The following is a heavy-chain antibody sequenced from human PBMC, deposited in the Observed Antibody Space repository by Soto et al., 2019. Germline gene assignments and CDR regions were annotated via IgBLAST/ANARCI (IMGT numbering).Heavy chain of an antibody. CDR3: AHRGYGNYPRDNWFDP. Sequence: VSGPTLVNPTQTLTLTCTFSGFSLTTAGAGVGWIRQPPGKALEWLALTYWNDDTRYNPSLKSRLTITKDTSQNQVVLTMTNMDPVDTATYYCAHRGYGNYPRDNWFDPWGQGILVTVSS. D-gene: IGHD4-17*01. CDR2: TYWNDDT. V-gene: IGHV2-5*01. CDR1: GFSLTTAGAG. J-gene: IGHJ5*02.